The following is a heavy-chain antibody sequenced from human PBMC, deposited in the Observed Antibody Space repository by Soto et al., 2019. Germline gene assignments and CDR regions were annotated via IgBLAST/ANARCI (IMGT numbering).Heavy chain of an antibody. CDR2: INDSGST. V-gene: IGHV4-34*01. D-gene: IGHD3-22*01. Sequence: SETLSLTCAVYGGSFSDYSWTWIRQPPGKGLEWIGEINDSGSTNYTPSLERRVTISRDTSKNRFSLKLSSVTAADTAVYYCARGSHKLHSYDSSGFYHYVDYWGQGSPVTVSS. CDR3: ARGSHKLHSYDSSGFYHYVDY. J-gene: IGHJ4*02. CDR1: GGSFSDYS.